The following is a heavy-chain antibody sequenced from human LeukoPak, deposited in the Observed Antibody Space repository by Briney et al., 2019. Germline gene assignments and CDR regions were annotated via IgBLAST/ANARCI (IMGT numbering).Heavy chain of an antibody. CDR2: ISWNSGSI. Sequence: PGGSLRLSCAASGFTFSRYSMSWVRQAPGKGLEWVSGISWNSGSIGYADSVKGRFTISRDNAKNSLYLQMNSLRAEDTALYYCARAPYIAAAGYYFDYWGQGTLVTVSS. V-gene: IGHV3-9*01. CDR3: ARAPYIAAAGYYFDY. J-gene: IGHJ4*02. D-gene: IGHD6-13*01. CDR1: GFTFSRYS.